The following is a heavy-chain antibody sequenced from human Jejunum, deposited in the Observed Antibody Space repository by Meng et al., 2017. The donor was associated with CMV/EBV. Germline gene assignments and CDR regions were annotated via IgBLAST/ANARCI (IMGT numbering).Heavy chain of an antibody. CDR2: IYYTGNT. J-gene: IGHJ4*02. CDR3: ARGGAVAGIWY. Sequence: VSGDSLSSGSYYWSWIRQPPGKGLDWIGYIYYTGNTKYNPSLKSRVTMSVDTSKNQFSLKLSSVTAADTAMYYCARGGAVAGIWYWGQGTLVTVSS. D-gene: IGHD6-19*01. CDR1: GDSLSSGSYY. V-gene: IGHV4-61*01.